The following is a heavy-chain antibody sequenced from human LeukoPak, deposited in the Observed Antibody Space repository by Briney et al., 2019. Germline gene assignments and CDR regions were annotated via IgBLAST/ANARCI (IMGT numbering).Heavy chain of an antibody. Sequence: GASVKVSCKASGGTFSSYAISWVRQAPGQGLEWMGRIIPILGIANYAQKFQGRVTITADKSTSTAYMELSSLRSEDTAVYYCARVPPRPSGSALLGYWGQGTLVTVSS. CDR3: ARVPPRPSGSALLGY. J-gene: IGHJ4*02. V-gene: IGHV1-69*04. CDR1: GGTFSSYA. D-gene: IGHD1-26*01. CDR2: IIPILGIA.